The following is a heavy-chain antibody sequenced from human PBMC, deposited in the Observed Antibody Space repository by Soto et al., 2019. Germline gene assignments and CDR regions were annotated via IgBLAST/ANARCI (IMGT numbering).Heavy chain of an antibody. CDR3: ARVVLRGSYSYYYYGMDV. J-gene: IGHJ6*02. CDR2: IIPIFGTA. V-gene: IGHV1-69*13. CDR1: GGTFSSYA. Sequence: GASVKVSCKASGGTFSSYAISWVRQAPGQGLEWMGGIIPIFGTANYAQKFQGRVTITADESTSTAYMELSSLRSEDTAVYYCARVVLRGSYSYYYYGMDVWGQGTTVTVSS. D-gene: IGHD1-26*01.